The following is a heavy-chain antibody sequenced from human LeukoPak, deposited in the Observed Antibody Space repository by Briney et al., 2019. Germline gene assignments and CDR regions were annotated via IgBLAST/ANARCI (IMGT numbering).Heavy chain of an antibody. CDR2: ISYDGSNK. CDR1: GFTFSSYA. J-gene: IGHJ4*02. V-gene: IGHV3-30*04. D-gene: IGHD5-12*01. CDR3: ARDPGTRYSGYDYYFDY. Sequence: GGSPRLSCAASGFTFSSYAMHWVRQAPGKGLEWVAVISYDGSNKYYADSVKGRFTISRDNSKNTLYLQMNSLRAEDTAVYYCARDPGTRYSGYDYYFDYWGQGTLVTVSS.